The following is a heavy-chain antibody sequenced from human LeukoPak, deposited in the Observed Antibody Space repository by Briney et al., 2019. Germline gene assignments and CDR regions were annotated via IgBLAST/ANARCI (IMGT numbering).Heavy chain of an antibody. CDR2: IYYSGST. Sequence: NASETLSLTCTVSGGSISSYYWSWIRQPPGKGLEWIGYIYYSGSTNYNPSLKSRVTISVDTSKNQFSLKLSSVTAADTAVYYCARDNGETLGLRYYYYGMDVWGQGTTVTVSS. D-gene: IGHD5-12*01. J-gene: IGHJ6*02. V-gene: IGHV4-59*01. CDR1: GGSISSYY. CDR3: ARDNGETLGLRYYYYGMDV.